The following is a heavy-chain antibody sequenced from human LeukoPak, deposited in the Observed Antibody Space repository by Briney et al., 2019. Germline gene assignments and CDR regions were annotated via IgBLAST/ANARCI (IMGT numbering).Heavy chain of an antibody. V-gene: IGHV4-30-4*01. CDR1: GGSLSSGDYY. J-gene: IGHJ4*02. D-gene: IGHD3-22*01. Sequence: SQTLSLTCIVSGGSLSSGDYYWSWIRQPPGKGLEWLGYIYYSGSTYYNPSLKSRITMSVDTSKNQFSLKLSSVTAADTAVYYCATHSSSYSYFDYWGQGTLVTVSS. CDR3: ATHSSSYSYFDY. CDR2: IYYSGST.